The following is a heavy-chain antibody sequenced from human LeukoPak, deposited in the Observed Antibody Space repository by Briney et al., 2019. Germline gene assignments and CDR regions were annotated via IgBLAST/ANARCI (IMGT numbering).Heavy chain of an antibody. CDR1: GFTFSSYA. V-gene: IGHV3-23*01. D-gene: IGHD5-18*01. Sequence: HSGGSLRLSCAASGFTFSSYAMSWVRQAPVKGLEWVSAISGSGGSTYYADSVKGRFTISRDNSKNTLYLQMNSLRAEDTAVYYCANGGYRYGSDAFDIWGQGTMVTVSS. CDR3: ANGGYRYGSDAFDI. CDR2: ISGSGGST. J-gene: IGHJ3*02.